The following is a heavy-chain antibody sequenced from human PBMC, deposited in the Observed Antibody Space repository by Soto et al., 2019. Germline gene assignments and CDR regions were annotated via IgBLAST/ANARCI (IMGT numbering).Heavy chain of an antibody. J-gene: IGHJ6*02. CDR3: ASYTDYYGSGSRDYYYYGMDV. D-gene: IGHD3-10*01. V-gene: IGHV4-30-4*01. CDR2: IYYSGST. Sequence: TSETLSLTCTVSGGSISSGDYYWSWIRQPPGKGLEWIGYIYYSGSTYYNPSLKSRVTISVDTSKNQFPLKPSSVTAADTAVYYCASYTDYYGSGSRDYYYYGMDVWGQGTTVTVSS. CDR1: GGSISSGDYY.